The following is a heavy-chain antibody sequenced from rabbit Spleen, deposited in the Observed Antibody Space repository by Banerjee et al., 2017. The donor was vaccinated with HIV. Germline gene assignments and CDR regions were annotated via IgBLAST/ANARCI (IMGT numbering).Heavy chain of an antibody. J-gene: IGHJ4*01. CDR1: GVSFSSSYY. CDR2: IDPLFGST. Sequence: QEQLEESGGGLVKPEGSLTLTCKASGVSFSSSYYMCWVRQAPGKGLEWIGYIDPLFGSTYYASWVNGRFSISRENTQNTVSLQLNSLTAADTATYFCVRDKASTSGDYGPYYFDLWGPGTLVTVS. V-gene: IGHV1S43*01. CDR3: VRDKASTSGDYGPYYFDL. D-gene: IGHD1-1*01.